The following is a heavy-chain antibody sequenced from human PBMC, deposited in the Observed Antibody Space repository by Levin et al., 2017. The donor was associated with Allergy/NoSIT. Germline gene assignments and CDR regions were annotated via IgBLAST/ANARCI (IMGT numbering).Heavy chain of an antibody. CDR1: EFALSSYS. D-gene: IGHD1-26*01. Sequence: HTGGSLRLSCVASEFALSSYSMHWVRQAPGKGLEWVAVISYDGNQKYYTSSVEGRFTISRDNSRNTLYLQMDSLRVEDTALYYCAASPKEEWEHDASDIWGRGTMVTVSS. V-gene: IGHV3-30*03. CDR2: ISYDGNQK. J-gene: IGHJ3*02. CDR3: AASPKEEWEHDASDI.